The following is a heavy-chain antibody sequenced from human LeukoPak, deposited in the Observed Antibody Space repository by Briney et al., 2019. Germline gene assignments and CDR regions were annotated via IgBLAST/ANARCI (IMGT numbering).Heavy chain of an antibody. CDR2: ISSSSGTI. Sequence: PGGSLRLSCAASGFTFSRYSMNWVRQAPGKGLEWVSYISSSSGTIYYADSVKGRFTISRDNAKNSLYLQMNSLRAEDTAVYYCARDYSSSSWGLADYWGQGTLVTVSS. CDR3: ARDYSSSSWGLADY. D-gene: IGHD6-6*01. CDR1: GFTFSRYS. V-gene: IGHV3-48*04. J-gene: IGHJ4*02.